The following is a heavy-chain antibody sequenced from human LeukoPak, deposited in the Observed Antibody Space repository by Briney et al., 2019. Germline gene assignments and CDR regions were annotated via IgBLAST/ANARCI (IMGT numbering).Heavy chain of an antibody. CDR2: ISGSGGST. Sequence: GGSLRLSCAASGFTFSSYGMHWVRQAPGKGLEWVSAISGSGGSTYYADSVKGRFTISRDNSKNTLYLQMNSLRAEDTAVYYCARQGVVVKNWFDPWGQGTLVTVSS. CDR3: ARQGVVVKNWFDP. V-gene: IGHV3-23*01. CDR1: GFTFSSYG. D-gene: IGHD3-22*01. J-gene: IGHJ5*02.